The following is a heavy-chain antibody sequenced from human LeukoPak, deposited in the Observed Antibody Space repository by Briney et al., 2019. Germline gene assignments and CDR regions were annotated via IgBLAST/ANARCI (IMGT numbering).Heavy chain of an antibody. CDR3: ARSAPSTYGSGSYYNSHYYYYYYMDV. V-gene: IGHV1-2*02. Sequence: ASVKVSCKASGYTFTGYYMHWVRQAPGQGLEWMGWINPNSGGTNYAQKFQGRVTMTRDTSISTAYMELSRLRSDDTAVYYCARSAPSTYGSGSYYNSHYYYYYYMDVWGKGTTVTVSS. CDR2: INPNSGGT. J-gene: IGHJ6*03. D-gene: IGHD3-10*01. CDR1: GYTFTGYY.